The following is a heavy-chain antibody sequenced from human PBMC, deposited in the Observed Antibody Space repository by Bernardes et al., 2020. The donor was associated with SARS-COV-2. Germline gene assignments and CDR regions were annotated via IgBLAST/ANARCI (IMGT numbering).Heavy chain of an antibody. CDR1: GYTFSGYY. V-gene: IGHV1-2*02. CDR2: INPSSGCT. J-gene: IGHJ3*02. Sequence: ASVKVSCQASGYTFSGYYMLSVRPAPEHGLAWMGWINPSSGCTNYAQKFQGRVTMTTDTSISTAYMELSRLRSDDTAVYYCARDLLRYYDSSTAAFDIRGQGTMVTVSS. CDR3: ARDLLRYYDSSTAAFDI. D-gene: IGHD3-22*01.